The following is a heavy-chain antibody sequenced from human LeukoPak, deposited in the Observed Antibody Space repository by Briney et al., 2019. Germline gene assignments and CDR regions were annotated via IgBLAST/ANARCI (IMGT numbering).Heavy chain of an antibody. V-gene: IGHV3-53*01. CDR3: ARDLAAAGYFDY. D-gene: IGHD6-13*01. CDR2: INSPGST. CDR1: GFTVSGSY. J-gene: IGHJ4*02. Sequence: GGSLRLSCAASGFTVSGSYMSWVRQAPGKALEWVSLINSPGSTYYADSVKGRFTVSRDNSKNTLYLQMNSLRAEDTAVYYCARDLAAAGYFDYWGQGILVSVSS.